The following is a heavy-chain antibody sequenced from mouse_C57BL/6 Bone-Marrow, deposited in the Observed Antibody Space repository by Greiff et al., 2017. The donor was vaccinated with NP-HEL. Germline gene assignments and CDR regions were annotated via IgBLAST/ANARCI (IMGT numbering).Heavy chain of an antibody. CDR3: ARLGLITTVVADIDY. V-gene: IGHV1-72*01. CDR2: IDPNSGGT. J-gene: IGHJ2*01. D-gene: IGHD1-1*01. Sequence: PGRGLEWIGRIDPNSGGTKYNEKFKSKATLTVDKPSSTAYMQLSSLTSEDSAVYYCARLGLITTVVADIDYWGQGTTLTVSS.